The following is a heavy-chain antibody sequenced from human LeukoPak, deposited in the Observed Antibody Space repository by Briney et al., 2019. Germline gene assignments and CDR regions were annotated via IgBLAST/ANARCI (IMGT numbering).Heavy chain of an antibody. D-gene: IGHD6-13*01. CDR1: GGSFSGYY. J-gene: IGHJ4*02. V-gene: IGHV4-34*01. CDR2: INHSGST. Sequence: SETLSLTCAVYGGSFSGYYWSWIRQPPGKGLEWIGEINHSGSTNYNPSLKSRVTISVDTSKNQFSLKLSSLTAADTAVYYCASGRAAAGVSGADYWGQGTLVTVSS. CDR3: ASGRAAAGVSGADY.